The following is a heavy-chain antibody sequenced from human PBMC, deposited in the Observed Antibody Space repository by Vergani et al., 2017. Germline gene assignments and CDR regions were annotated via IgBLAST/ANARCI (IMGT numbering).Heavy chain of an antibody. CDR3: ARGFSYYYDSSGYDVHWYFDL. D-gene: IGHD3-22*01. CDR2: IYYSGST. J-gene: IGHJ2*01. V-gene: IGHV4-59*01. CDR1: GGSISSYY. Sequence: QVQLQESGPGLVKPSETLSLTCTVSGGSISSYYWSWIRQPPGXGLEWIGYIYYSGSTNYNPSLKSRVTISVDTSKNQFSLKLSSVTAADTAVYYCARGFSYYYDSSGYDVHWYFDLWGRGTLVTVSS.